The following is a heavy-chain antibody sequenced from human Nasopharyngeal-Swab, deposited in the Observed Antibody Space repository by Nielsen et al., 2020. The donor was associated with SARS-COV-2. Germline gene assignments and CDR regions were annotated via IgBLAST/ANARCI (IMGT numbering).Heavy chain of an antibody. CDR2: ISYDGSNK. CDR3: ANLIFGDAFDI. J-gene: IGHJ3*02. CDR1: GFTFSSYG. Sequence: GGSLRLSCAASGFTFSSYGMHWVRQAPGQGLEWVAVISYDGSNKYYADSVKGRFTISRDNSKNTLYLQMNSLRAEDTAVYYCANLIFGDAFDIWGQGTMVTVSS. V-gene: IGHV3-30*18. D-gene: IGHD3-3*01.